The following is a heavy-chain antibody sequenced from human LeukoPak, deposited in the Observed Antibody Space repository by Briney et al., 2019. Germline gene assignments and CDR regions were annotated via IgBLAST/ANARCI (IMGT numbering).Heavy chain of an antibody. CDR1: GGSISSYY. V-gene: IGHV4-39*07. CDR3: ARRYCANGVCFRSGFDI. Sequence: SETLSLTCTVSGGSISSYYWGWIRQPPGKGLEWIGSIYYSGSTYYNPSLKSRVTISVDTSKNQFSLELNSVTAADTAVYYCARRYCANGVCFRSGFDIWGQGTMVTVSS. CDR2: IYYSGST. D-gene: IGHD2-8*01. J-gene: IGHJ3*02.